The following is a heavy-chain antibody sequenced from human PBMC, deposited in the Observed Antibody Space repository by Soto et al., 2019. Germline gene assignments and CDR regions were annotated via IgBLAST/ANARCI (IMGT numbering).Heavy chain of an antibody. V-gene: IGHV3-30-3*01. D-gene: IGHD6-13*01. CDR1: GFTFSIYA. CDR3: ARMGSAACIDVYYGMDV. J-gene: IGHJ6*02. Sequence: PGGSLRLSCAASGFTFSIYAMHWVRQAPGKGLEWVAVISYNGSNKYYADSVKGRFTISRDNSKNTLYLQMNSLRAEDTAVYYCARMGSAACIDVYYGMDVWGQGTTVTVSS. CDR2: ISYNGSNK.